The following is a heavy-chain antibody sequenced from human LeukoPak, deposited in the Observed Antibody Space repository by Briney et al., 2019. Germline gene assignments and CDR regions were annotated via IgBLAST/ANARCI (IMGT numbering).Heavy chain of an antibody. D-gene: IGHD3-10*01. Sequence: PSETLSLTCTVSGGSISSYYWSWIRQPPGKGLEWIGYIYYSGSTNYNPSLKSRVTISVDTSKNQFSLKLSSVTAADTAVYYCARNSMVRGTNWFDPWGQGTLVTVSS. J-gene: IGHJ5*02. V-gene: IGHV4-59*08. CDR2: IYYSGST. CDR1: GGSISSYY. CDR3: ARNSMVRGTNWFDP.